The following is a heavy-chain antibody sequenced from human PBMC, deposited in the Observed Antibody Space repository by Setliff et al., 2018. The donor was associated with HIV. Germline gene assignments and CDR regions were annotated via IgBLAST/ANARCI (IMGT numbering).Heavy chain of an antibody. Sequence: PSETLSLTCNVSGYSISSGFFWGWIRQPPGKGLEWIESVYHSGTTAYNPSLKRRLTVSMDTSTNNFSLKLESVTAADTAVYFCARRLRRVGGFDIWGQGTMVTVSS. CDR1: GYSISSGFF. D-gene: IGHD4-17*01. J-gene: IGHJ3*02. CDR3: ARRLRRVGGFDI. CDR2: VYHSGTT. V-gene: IGHV4-38-2*02.